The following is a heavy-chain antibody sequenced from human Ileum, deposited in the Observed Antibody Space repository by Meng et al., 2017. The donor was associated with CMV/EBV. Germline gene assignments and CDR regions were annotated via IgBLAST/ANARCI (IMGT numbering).Heavy chain of an antibody. J-gene: IGHJ5*02. CDR1: GDTPTADF. Sequence: ASVKVSCKASGDTPTADFMFWVRQAPGQGLEWMGWINSHSGATQYAQKFQGRVTMTRDTSISTVYMDLSSLRSDDTADYYCLTYTSSSHSFGPWGQGTLVTGAS. CDR3: LTYTSSSHSFGP. D-gene: IGHD6-6*01. V-gene: IGHV1-2*02. CDR2: INSHSGAT.